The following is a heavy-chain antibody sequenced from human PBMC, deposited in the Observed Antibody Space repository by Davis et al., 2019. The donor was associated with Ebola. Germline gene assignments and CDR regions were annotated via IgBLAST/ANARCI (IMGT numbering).Heavy chain of an antibody. Sequence: AASVKVSCKTSGGTFTNYAVNWVRQAPGQGLEWMGRIIPVVDTKDYAQKFQGRVTITADESTSTAYMELSSLRSEDTAVYYCARGSGSYYFVGWFDPWGQGTLVTVSS. V-gene: IGHV1-69*11. CDR1: GGTFTNYA. CDR2: IIPVVDTK. CDR3: ARGSGSYYFVGWFDP. D-gene: IGHD3-10*01. J-gene: IGHJ5*02.